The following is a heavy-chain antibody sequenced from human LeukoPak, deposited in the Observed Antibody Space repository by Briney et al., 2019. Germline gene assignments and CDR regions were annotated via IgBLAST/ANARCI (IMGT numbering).Heavy chain of an antibody. Sequence: GASVKVSCKASGGTFSSYAISWVRQAPGQGLEWMGGIIPIFGKANYAQKLQGRVTITADESTSTAYMELSSLRSEDTAVYYCARPGGDDFDAFDIWGQGTMVTVSS. V-gene: IGHV1-69*13. CDR3: ARPGGDDFDAFDI. D-gene: IGHD2-21*02. CDR2: IIPIFGKA. J-gene: IGHJ3*02. CDR1: GGTFSSYA.